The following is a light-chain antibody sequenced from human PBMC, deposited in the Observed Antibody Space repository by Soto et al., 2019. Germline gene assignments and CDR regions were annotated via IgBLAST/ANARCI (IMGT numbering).Light chain of an antibody. CDR2: EAS. CDR1: KSFSSN. Sequence: EIVMTQFPATLSLSPGERATLSCRASKSFSSNLAWYQQKPGKAPRLLIYEASTRPPDIPDRFSGSGSGTENIIPTSSRQHADDVAYYCRQYYSNRGRTFGQGTKVDIK. V-gene: IGKV3-15*01. CDR3: RQYYSNRGRT. J-gene: IGKJ1*01.